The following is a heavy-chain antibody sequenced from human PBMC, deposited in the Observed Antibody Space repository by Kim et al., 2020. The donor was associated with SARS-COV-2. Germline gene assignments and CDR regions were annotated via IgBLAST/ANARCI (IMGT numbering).Heavy chain of an antibody. J-gene: IGHJ4*02. CDR2: INPSGGST. D-gene: IGHD3-10*01. CDR3: ARANAVTMVRGSLHFDY. Sequence: ASVKVSCKASGYTFTSYYMHWVRQAPGQGLEWMGIINPSGGSTSYAQKFQGRVTMTRDTSTSTVYMELSSLRSEDTAVYYCARANAVTMVRGSLHFDYWGQGTLVTVSS. V-gene: IGHV1-46*01. CDR1: GYTFTSYY.